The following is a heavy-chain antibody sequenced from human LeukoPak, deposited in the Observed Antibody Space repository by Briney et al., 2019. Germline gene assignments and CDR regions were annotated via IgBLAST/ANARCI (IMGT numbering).Heavy chain of an antibody. J-gene: IGHJ4*02. D-gene: IGHD3-22*01. Sequence: SETLSLTCAVYGGSFSGYYWSWIRQPPGKGLEWIGEINHSGSTNYNPSLKSRVTISVDTSKNQFSLKLSSVTAADTAVYYCARGQYYDSSVYFDYWGQGTLVTVSS. CDR1: GGSFSGYY. CDR3: ARGQYYDSSVYFDY. V-gene: IGHV4-34*01. CDR2: INHSGST.